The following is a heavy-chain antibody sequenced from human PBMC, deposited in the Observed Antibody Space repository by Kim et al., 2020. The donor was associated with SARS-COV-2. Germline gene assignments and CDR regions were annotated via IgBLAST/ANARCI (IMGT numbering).Heavy chain of an antibody. CDR3: ARDGALWFGGNWFDP. V-gene: IGHV3-33*01. D-gene: IGHD3-10*01. J-gene: IGHJ5*02. CDR1: GFTFSSYG. Sequence: GGSLRLSCAASGFTFSSYGMHWVRQAPGKGLEWVAVIWYDGSNKYYADSVKGRFTISRDNSKNTLYLQMNSLRAEDTAVYYCARDGALWFGGNWFDPWGQGTLVTVSS. CDR2: IWYDGSNK.